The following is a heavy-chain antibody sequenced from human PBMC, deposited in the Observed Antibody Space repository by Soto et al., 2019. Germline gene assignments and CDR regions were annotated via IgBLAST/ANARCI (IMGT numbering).Heavy chain of an antibody. V-gene: IGHV3-30*18. CDR2: ISYDGSNK. CDR3: AKDPRRGYSYGYVTYYFDY. D-gene: IGHD5-18*01. Sequence: QVQLVESGGGVVQPGRSLRLSCAASGFTFSSYGMHWVRQAPGKGLEWVAVISYDGSNKYYADSVKGRFTISRDNSKNTLYLQMNSLRAADTAVYYCAKDPRRGYSYGYVTYYFDYWGQGTLVTVSS. J-gene: IGHJ4*02. CDR1: GFTFSSYG.